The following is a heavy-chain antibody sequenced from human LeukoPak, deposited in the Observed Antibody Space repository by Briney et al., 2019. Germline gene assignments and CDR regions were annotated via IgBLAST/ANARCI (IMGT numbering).Heavy chain of an antibody. V-gene: IGHV4-34*01. CDR3: ARGQLNQLWSGAPFDY. CDR1: GGSSSGYY. Sequence: PSETLSLTCAVYGGSSSGYYWSWIRQPPGKGLEWIGEINHSGSTNYNPSLKSRVTISVDTSKNQFSLKLSSVTAADTAVYYCARGQLNQLWSGAPFDYWGQGTLVTVSS. J-gene: IGHJ4*02. CDR2: INHSGST. D-gene: IGHD5-18*01.